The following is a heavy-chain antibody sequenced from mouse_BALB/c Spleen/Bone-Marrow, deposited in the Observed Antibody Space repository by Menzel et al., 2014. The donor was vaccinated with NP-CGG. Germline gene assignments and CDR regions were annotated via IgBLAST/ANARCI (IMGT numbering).Heavy chain of an antibody. V-gene: IGHV4-1*02. CDR3: ARPGYYGYQDV. CDR1: GFDFSRYW. J-gene: IGHJ1*01. D-gene: IGHD1-2*01. Sequence: DVQLVESGGGLVQPGGSLKLSCAASGFDFSRYWMTWVRPAPGKGLEWIGEINPDSSTINYTPSLKDKFIISRDNAKNALYLQMSKVRSEDTALYYCARPGYYGYQDVWGAGTTVTVSS. CDR2: INPDSSTI.